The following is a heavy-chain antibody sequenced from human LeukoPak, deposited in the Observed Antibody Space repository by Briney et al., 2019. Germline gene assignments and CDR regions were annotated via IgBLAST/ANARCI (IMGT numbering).Heavy chain of an antibody. V-gene: IGHV1-69*04. CDR1: GGTFSSYA. CDR3: ARPSFGNYGMDV. Sequence: SVKVSCKASGGTFSSYALSWVRQAPGQGLEWMGRIIPIFGIANYAQKFQGRVTITADKSTSTAYMELSSLRSEDTAVYYCARPSFGNYGMDVWGQGTTVTVSS. D-gene: IGHD3-10*01. CDR2: IIPIFGIA. J-gene: IGHJ6*02.